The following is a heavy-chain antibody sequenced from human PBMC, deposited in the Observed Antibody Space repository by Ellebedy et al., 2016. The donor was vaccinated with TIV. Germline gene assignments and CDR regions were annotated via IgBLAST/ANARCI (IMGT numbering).Heavy chain of an antibody. J-gene: IGHJ4*02. CDR3: ARGHSSGWYREFDY. CDR1: GYTFTGYY. V-gene: IGHV1-2*02. CDR2: INPNSGGT. D-gene: IGHD6-19*01. Sequence: ASVKVSCKASGYTFTGYYMHWVRQAPGQGLEWMGWINPNSGGTNYAQKFQGRVIMTRDKSINTVYMELSRLRSDDTAVYYCARGHSSGWYREFDYWGQGTLVTVSS.